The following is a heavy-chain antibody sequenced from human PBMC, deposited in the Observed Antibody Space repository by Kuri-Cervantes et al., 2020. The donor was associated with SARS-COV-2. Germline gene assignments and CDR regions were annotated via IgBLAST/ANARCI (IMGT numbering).Heavy chain of an antibody. Sequence: ESLKISCAVYGGSFSDYYWSWVRQPPGKGLEWIGEINHSGSTNYNSSLKSRVTISVDTSKNQFSLKVTSVTAADTAVHYCARGIVLQPSAFGRWFDPWGQGTLVTVSS. CDR1: GGSFSDYY. V-gene: IGHV4-34*01. CDR2: INHSGST. CDR3: ARGIVLQPSAFGRWFDP. D-gene: IGHD2-2*01. J-gene: IGHJ5*02.